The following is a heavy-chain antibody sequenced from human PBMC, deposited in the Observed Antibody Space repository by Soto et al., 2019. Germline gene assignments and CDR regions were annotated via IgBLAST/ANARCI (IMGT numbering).Heavy chain of an antibody. CDR1: GFTFSSYS. D-gene: IGHD3-3*01. Sequence: EVQLVESGGGLVQPGGSLRLSCAASGFTFSSYSMNWVRQAPGKGLEWVSYISSSSSTIYYADSVKGRFTISRDNAKNSLYQQMNSLRAEDTAVYYCAREFLEWLYLTSSDAFDIWGQGTMVTVSS. CDR3: AREFLEWLYLTSSDAFDI. V-gene: IGHV3-48*01. CDR2: ISSSSSTI. J-gene: IGHJ3*02.